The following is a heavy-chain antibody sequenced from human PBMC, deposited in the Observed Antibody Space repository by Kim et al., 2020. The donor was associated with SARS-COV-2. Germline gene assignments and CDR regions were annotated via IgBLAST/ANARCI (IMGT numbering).Heavy chain of an antibody. J-gene: IGHJ4*02. CDR3: ARDCTLRYFDWLGGDGFDY. Sequence: GGSLRLSCAASGFTFSSYGMHWVRQAPGKGLEWVAVIWYDGSNKYYADSVKGRFTISRDNSKNTLYLQMNSLRAEDTAVYYCARDCTLRYFDWLGGDGFDYWGQGTLVTVSS. CDR1: GFTFSSYG. V-gene: IGHV3-33*01. CDR2: IWYDGSNK. D-gene: IGHD3-9*01.